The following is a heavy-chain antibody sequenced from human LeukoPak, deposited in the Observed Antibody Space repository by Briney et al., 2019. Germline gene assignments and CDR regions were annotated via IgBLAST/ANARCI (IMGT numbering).Heavy chain of an antibody. CDR3: ARGEWELLISDNWFDP. J-gene: IGHJ5*02. Sequence: GGSLRLSCAASGFTLSSYSMNWVRQAPGKGLEWVSYISSSSSTIYYADSVKGRFTISRDNAKNSLYLQMNSLRAEDTAVYYCARGEWELLISDNWFDPWGQGTLVTVSS. D-gene: IGHD1-26*01. V-gene: IGHV3-48*04. CDR2: ISSSSSTI. CDR1: GFTLSSYS.